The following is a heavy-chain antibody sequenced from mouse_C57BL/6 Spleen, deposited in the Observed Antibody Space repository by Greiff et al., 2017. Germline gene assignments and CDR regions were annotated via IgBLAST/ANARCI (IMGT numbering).Heavy chain of an antibody. CDR3: ARPASRDEGDDVYY. CDR2: IYPGSGNT. Sequence: QVQLQQSGPELVKPGASVKISCKASGYSFTSYYIHWVKQRPGQGLEWIGWIYPGSGNTKYNEKFKGKATLTADTSTSTAYMQLSRLTSEDSAVYYCARPASRDEGDDVYYWGQGTTLTVSS. V-gene: IGHV1-66*01. D-gene: IGHD6-1*01. CDR1: GYSFTSYY. J-gene: IGHJ2*01.